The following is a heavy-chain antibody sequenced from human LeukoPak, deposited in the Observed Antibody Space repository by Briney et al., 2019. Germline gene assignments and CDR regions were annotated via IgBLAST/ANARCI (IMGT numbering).Heavy chain of an antibody. V-gene: IGHV3-23*01. Sequence: GGSLRLSCAASGFSFSNYAMTWVRQAPGKGLEWVTGISGSGGSTYYADSVKGRFTISRDNAKNTLSLQMNSLRAEDTAVYYCARDRSISAAGDTYWGQGTLVTVSS. CDR3: ARDRSISAAGDTY. D-gene: IGHD6-13*01. CDR2: ISGSGGST. CDR1: GFSFSNYA. J-gene: IGHJ4*02.